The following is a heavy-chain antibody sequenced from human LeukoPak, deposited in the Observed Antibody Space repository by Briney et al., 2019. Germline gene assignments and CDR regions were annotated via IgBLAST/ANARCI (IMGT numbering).Heavy chain of an antibody. CDR1: GFTFDDYG. CDR2: INWNGVST. D-gene: IGHD6-13*01. Sequence: PGGSLRLSCAASGFTFDDYGMSWVRQAPGKGLEWVSGINWNGVSTGYADSVKGRFTISRDNAKNSLYLQMNSLRAEDTALYYCGRPGAGKLDFDYWGQGTLVTVSS. CDR3: GRPGAGKLDFDY. J-gene: IGHJ4*02. V-gene: IGHV3-20*04.